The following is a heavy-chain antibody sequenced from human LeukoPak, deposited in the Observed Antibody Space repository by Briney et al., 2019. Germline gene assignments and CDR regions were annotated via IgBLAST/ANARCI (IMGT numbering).Heavy chain of an antibody. D-gene: IGHD5-24*01. CDR3: AREGVGMATTQTYYFDY. J-gene: IGHJ4*02. V-gene: IGHV3-74*01. CDR1: GFTFSSYW. Sequence: GGSLRLSCAASGFTFSSYWMHWVRQAPGKGLGWVSRINSDGSSTSYADSVKGRFTISRDNAKNTLYLQMNSLRAEDTAVYYCAREGVGMATTQTYYFDYWGQGTLVTVPS. CDR2: INSDGSST.